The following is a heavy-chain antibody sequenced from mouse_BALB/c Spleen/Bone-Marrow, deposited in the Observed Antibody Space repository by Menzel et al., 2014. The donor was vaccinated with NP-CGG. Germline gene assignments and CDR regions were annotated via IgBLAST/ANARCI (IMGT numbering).Heavy chain of an antibody. D-gene: IGHD2-3*01. CDR1: GFSLTSYG. CDR2: IWSGGST. Sequence: VQLHQSGPGLVQPSQSLSIPCTVSGFSLTSYGVHWVRQSPGKGLEWLGVIWSGGSTDYNAAFISRLSISKDNSKSQVFFKMNSLQANDTAIYYCARNNGGYYSWFAYWGQGTLVTVSA. J-gene: IGHJ3*01. V-gene: IGHV2-2*02. CDR3: ARNNGGYYSWFAY.